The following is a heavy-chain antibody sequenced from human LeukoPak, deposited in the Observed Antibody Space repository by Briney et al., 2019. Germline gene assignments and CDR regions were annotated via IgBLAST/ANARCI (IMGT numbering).Heavy chain of an antibody. CDR1: GFTFSDYY. CDR3: ASPDYYGSGSYYYYMDV. J-gene: IGHJ6*03. V-gene: IGHV3-11*01. CDR2: ISSSGSTI. Sequence: PGGSLRLSCAASGFTFSDYYMSWIRQAPGKGLEWVSYISSSGSTIYYADSVKGRFTISRDNAKNSLYLQMNSLRAEDTAAYYCASPDYYGSGSYYYYMDVWGKGTTVTVSS. D-gene: IGHD3-10*01.